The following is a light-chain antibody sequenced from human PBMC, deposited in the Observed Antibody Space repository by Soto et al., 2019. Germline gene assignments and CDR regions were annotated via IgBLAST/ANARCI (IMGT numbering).Light chain of an antibody. CDR1: QSISTF. V-gene: IGKV3-11*01. J-gene: IGKJ1*01. CDR2: DAS. Sequence: EIVLTQSPATLSLSPGERAALSYRASQSISTFLAWYQHKPGQAPRLLIYDASNRATGIPARFSGSGFGTVFLLTISRLEPEDCAFYYCQHSINSSTFGQGTKVEIK. CDR3: QHSINSST.